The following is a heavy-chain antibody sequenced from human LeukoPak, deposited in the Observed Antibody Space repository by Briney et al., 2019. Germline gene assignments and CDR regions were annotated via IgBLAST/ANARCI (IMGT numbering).Heavy chain of an antibody. CDR2: TRNKANSYTT. Sequence: GGSLRLSCAASGFTFSDHYMDWVRQAPGKGLEWVGRTRNKANSYTTEYAASVKGRFTISRDDSKNSLYLQMNSLRDEDTAVYYCARRYGSGINWFDPWGQGTLVTVSS. V-gene: IGHV3-72*01. CDR1: GFTFSDHY. D-gene: IGHD3-10*01. CDR3: ARRYGSGINWFDP. J-gene: IGHJ5*02.